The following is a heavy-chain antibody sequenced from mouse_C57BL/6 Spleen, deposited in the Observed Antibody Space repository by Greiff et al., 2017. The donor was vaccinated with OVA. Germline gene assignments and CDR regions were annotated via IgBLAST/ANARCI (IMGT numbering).Heavy chain of an antibody. D-gene: IGHD2-4*01. J-gene: IGHJ4*01. CDR3: AREDDDDGYAMDY. CDR1: GYAFSSYW. V-gene: IGHV1-80*01. CDR2: IYPGDGDT. Sequence: VKLMESGAELVKPGASVKISCKASGYAFSSYWMNWVKQRPGKGLEWIGQIYPGDGDTNYNGKFKGKATLTADKSSSTAYMQLSSLTSEDSAVYFCAREDDDDGYAMDYWGQGTSVTVSS.